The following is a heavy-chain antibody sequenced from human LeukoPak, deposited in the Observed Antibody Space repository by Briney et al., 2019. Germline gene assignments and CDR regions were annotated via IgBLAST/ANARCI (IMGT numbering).Heavy chain of an antibody. CDR1: GGSISSSTYC. CDR2: MSYSGST. Sequence: PSETLSLTCTVSGGSISSSTYCWGWIRQPPGKGLEWIGSMSYSGSTYYNPSLSLKTRVTISLDTSKNQFSLNLISVTAADTAVYYCARAPKTTVVTRSAASFDYWGQGTLVTVSS. CDR3: ARAPKTTVVTRSAASFDY. V-gene: IGHV4-39*01. D-gene: IGHD4-23*01. J-gene: IGHJ4*02.